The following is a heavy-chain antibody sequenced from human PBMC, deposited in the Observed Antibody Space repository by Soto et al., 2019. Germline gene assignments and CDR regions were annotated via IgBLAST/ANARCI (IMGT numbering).Heavy chain of an antibody. V-gene: IGHV3-21*01. Sequence: GGSLRLSCAASGFTFSSYSMNWVRQAPGKGLEWVSSISSSRSNKYYADSVKGRFIISRDDSKNTLYLQMNSLRAEDTAVYYCAREDSSLSRVRHWGQGTQVTVSS. CDR1: GFTFSSYS. D-gene: IGHD6-6*01. CDR2: ISSSRSNK. J-gene: IGHJ4*02. CDR3: AREDSSLSRVRH.